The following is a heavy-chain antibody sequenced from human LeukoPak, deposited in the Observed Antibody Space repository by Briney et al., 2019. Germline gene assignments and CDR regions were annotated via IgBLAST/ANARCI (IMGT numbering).Heavy chain of an antibody. CDR2: IYPGDSDT. Sequence: GASLKISCKGSGSRFNSYWIGWVRQLPGKGLEWMGIIYPGDSDTRYSPSFQGQVTISADKSISTAYLQWSSRKASDTAMYYCAMGGSGSYYDCWGQGTLVTVSS. J-gene: IGHJ4*02. CDR1: GSRFNSYW. D-gene: IGHD3-10*01. CDR3: AMGGSGSYYDC. V-gene: IGHV5-51*01.